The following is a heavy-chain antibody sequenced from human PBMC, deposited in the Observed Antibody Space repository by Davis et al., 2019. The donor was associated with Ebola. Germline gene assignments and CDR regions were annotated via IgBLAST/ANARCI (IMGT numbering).Heavy chain of an antibody. CDR2: IYHSGST. CDR1: GDPINSGGYT. V-gene: IGHV4-30-2*01. CDR3: AHLYFDY. Sequence: SETLSLTCAVSGDPINSGGYTWSWIRQPPGKGLEWIGYIYHSGSTYYNPSLKSRVTISVDTSKNQFSLKLSSVTAADTAVYYCAHLYFDYWGQGTLVTVSS. J-gene: IGHJ4*02.